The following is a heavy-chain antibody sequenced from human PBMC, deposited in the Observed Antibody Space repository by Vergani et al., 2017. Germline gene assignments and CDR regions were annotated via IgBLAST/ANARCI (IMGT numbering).Heavy chain of an antibody. J-gene: IGHJ4*02. CDR2: IGSSGPYI. Sequence: EVHLLESGGGLVQSGGSLRLSCAASGFTFSDFSMSWVRQAPGKGLEWVAFIGSSGPYINYADSVKGRFIISRDNAKNSLYLQMNSLRAEDTAVYYCARGGMVRGGPDYWGQGTLVTVSS. CDR1: GFTFSDFS. V-gene: IGHV3-21*01. CDR3: ARGGMVRGGPDY. D-gene: IGHD3-10*01.